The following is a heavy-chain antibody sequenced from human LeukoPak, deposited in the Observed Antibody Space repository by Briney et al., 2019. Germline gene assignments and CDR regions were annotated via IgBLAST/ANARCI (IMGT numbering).Heavy chain of an antibody. D-gene: IGHD3-10*01. V-gene: IGHV3-30*18. CDR1: GFTFNSYA. CDR2: ISKDGSNE. Sequence: GRFLRLSCAASGFTFNSYAMHWVRQAPGKGLEWVAIISKDGSNEHYADSVKGRFTVSRDNSKNTLYMQMNSLRVEDTAVYYCAKLAGKGYFDYWGQGTLVTVSP. J-gene: IGHJ4*02. CDR3: AKLAGKGYFDY.